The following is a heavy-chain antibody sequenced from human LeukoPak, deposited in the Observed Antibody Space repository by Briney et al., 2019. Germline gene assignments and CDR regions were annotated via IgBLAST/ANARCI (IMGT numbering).Heavy chain of an antibody. Sequence: ASVKVSCRASGYIFTDYYMHWVRQAPGQELGWMGRINPNSGGTNYAQKFQGRVTMTRDTSISTAYMELSSLRSEDTAVYYCAREGITTFDYWGQGTLVTVSS. V-gene: IGHV1-2*06. CDR2: INPNSGGT. D-gene: IGHD3-10*01. J-gene: IGHJ4*02. CDR3: AREGITTFDY. CDR1: GYIFTDYY.